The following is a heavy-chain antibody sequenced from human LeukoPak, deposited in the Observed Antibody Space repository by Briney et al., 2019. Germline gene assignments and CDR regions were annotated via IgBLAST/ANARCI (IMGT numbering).Heavy chain of an antibody. Sequence: PGGSLRLSCAASGLTLSRYDMHWFRQATGEGLEWVSAIGTRGDTYYAGSVKGRFTMSRENAKNSLYLQMNSLRVEDTAVYYCARGRPHGNDYWGQGTLVTVSS. CDR3: ARGRPHGNDY. CDR1: GLTLSRYD. V-gene: IGHV3-13*01. J-gene: IGHJ4*02. D-gene: IGHD4-23*01. CDR2: IGTRGDT.